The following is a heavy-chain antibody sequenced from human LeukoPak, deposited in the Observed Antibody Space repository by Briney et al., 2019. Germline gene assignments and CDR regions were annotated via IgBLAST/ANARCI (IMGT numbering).Heavy chain of an antibody. CDR1: GGSISSYY. V-gene: IGHV4-59*01. CDR3: ARGPYSSRYDY. Sequence: SETLSLTCTVSGGSISSYYWSWIRQPPGKGLEWIGYIYYSGSTNYNPSLKSRVTMSVDTSKNQFSLNLSSVTAADTAVYYCARGPYSSRYDYWGQGTVVTVSS. CDR2: IYYSGST. J-gene: IGHJ4*02. D-gene: IGHD6-13*01.